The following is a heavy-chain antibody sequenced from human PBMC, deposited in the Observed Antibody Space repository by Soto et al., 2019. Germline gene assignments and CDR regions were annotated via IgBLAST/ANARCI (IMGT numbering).Heavy chain of an antibody. V-gene: IGHV4-59*01. J-gene: IGHJ6*02. Sequence: PSETLSLTCTVSGGSIRSYNWNWIRQPPGKGLEWIGYVYNSGSTNYNPSLKSRVTISVDTSKNQFSLKLNSVTAADTAVYYCASHYGGKVIDVWGQGTPVTVSS. CDR3: ASHYGGKVIDV. CDR1: GGSIRSYN. D-gene: IGHD4-17*01. CDR2: VYNSGST.